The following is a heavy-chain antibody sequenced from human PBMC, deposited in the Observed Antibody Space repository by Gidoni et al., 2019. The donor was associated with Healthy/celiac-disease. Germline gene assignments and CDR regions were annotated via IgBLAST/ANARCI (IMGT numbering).Heavy chain of an antibody. CDR1: GGSFSGYY. CDR2: INHSGST. Sequence: QAQLQQWGAGLLKPWETLSLTCAVYGGSFSGYYWGWLRQPPGKGLEWIGEINHSGSTNYNPSLKSRVTISVDTSKNQFSLELSSVTAADTAVYYCARERSESDYWGQGTLVTVSS. V-gene: IGHV4-34*01. J-gene: IGHJ4*02. CDR3: ARERSESDY.